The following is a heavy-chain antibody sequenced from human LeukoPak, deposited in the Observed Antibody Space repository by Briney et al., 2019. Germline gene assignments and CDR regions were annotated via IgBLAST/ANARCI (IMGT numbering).Heavy chain of an antibody. CDR2: ISYDGSNK. CDR1: GFTFSSYG. Sequence: GGSLRLSCAASGFTFSSYGMHWVRQAPGKGLEWVAVISYDGSNKCYADSVKGRFTISRDNSKNTLYLQMNSLRAEDTAVYYCAKGHGDYESPYWGQGTLVTVSS. CDR3: AKGHGDYESPY. J-gene: IGHJ4*02. D-gene: IGHD4-17*01. V-gene: IGHV3-30*18.